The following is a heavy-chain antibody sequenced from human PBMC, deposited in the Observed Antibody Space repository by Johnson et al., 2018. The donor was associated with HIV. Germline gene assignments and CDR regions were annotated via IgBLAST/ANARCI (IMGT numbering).Heavy chain of an antibody. CDR2: IKSKTDGGTT. CDR3: TTVLTVDAFDI. Sequence: VQLVESGGGLVKPGGSLRLSCAASAFTFSNAWMSWVRQAPGKGLEWVGRIKSKTDGGTTDYAAPVKGRFTISRDDSKNTLYRQMNSLKTEDTAVYYCTTVLTVDAFDIWGQGTMVTVSS. D-gene: IGHD4-11*01. V-gene: IGHV3-15*01. J-gene: IGHJ3*02. CDR1: AFTFSNAW.